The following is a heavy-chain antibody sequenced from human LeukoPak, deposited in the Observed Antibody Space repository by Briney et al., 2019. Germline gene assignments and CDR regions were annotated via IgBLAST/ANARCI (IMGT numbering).Heavy chain of an antibody. Sequence: SETLSLTCTVSGGSISSGRYYWSWIQQPAGKGLEWIGRIYTSGSTNYNPSLKSRVTISVDTSKNQFSLKLSSVTAADTAVYYCARDAAEINYSGWYPWGQGTLVTVSS. J-gene: IGHJ5*02. CDR2: IYTSGST. D-gene: IGHD6-19*01. V-gene: IGHV4-61*02. CDR1: GGSISSGRYY. CDR3: ARDAAEINYSGWYP.